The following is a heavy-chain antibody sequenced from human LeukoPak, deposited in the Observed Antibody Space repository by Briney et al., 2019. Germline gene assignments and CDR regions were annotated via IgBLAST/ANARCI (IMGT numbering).Heavy chain of an antibody. CDR2: IRSKANSYAT. D-gene: IGHD3-22*01. CDR1: EFTFSGSA. V-gene: IGHV3-73*01. CDR3: TRPSYDSSVSGVVY. J-gene: IGHJ4*02. Sequence: PGGSLRLSCATSEFTFSGSAIHWVRQASGKGLEWVDRIRSKANSYATTDVASVRGRFSISRDDSKNTAYLQMNSLKTEDTAVYYCTRPSYDSSVSGVVYWGQGTLVTVSS.